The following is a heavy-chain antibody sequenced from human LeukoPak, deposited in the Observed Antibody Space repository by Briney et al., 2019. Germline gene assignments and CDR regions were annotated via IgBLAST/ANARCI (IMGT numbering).Heavy chain of an antibody. D-gene: IGHD1-14*01. V-gene: IGHV5-51*01. CDR2: IDPSDSQI. Sequence: GESLKISCKGSGYSFISDWIAWVRQKPGKGLEWMGMIDPSDSQIRYDPTFQGQVTLSVDKSINIVYLQWSSLKASDTAMYYCARRTSPYGMDVWGQGTTVTVSS. CDR3: ARRTSPYGMDV. CDR1: GYSFISDW. J-gene: IGHJ6*02.